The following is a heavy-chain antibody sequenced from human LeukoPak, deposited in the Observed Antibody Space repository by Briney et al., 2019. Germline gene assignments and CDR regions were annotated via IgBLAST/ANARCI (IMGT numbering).Heavy chain of an antibody. CDR2: INPNSGGT. CDR1: GYTFTSYY. V-gene: IGHV1-2*02. Sequence: ASVKVSCKASGYTFTSYYIHWVRQAPGQGLEWMGWINPNSGGTNYAQKFQGRVTMTRDTSISTAYMELRRLRSDDTAVYYCATEIPAVIPDAFDIWGQGTMVTVSS. D-gene: IGHD2-2*02. CDR3: ATEIPAVIPDAFDI. J-gene: IGHJ3*02.